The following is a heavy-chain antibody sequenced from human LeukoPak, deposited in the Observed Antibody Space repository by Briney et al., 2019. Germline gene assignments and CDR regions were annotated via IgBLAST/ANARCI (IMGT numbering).Heavy chain of an antibody. CDR3: AKTAHYYDSSGYGFDY. D-gene: IGHD3-22*01. V-gene: IGHV3-23*01. CDR2: ISGSGGST. CDR1: GFTFSSYA. J-gene: IGHJ4*02. Sequence: GGSLRLSCAASGFTFSSYAMSWVRQAPGKGLEWVSAISGSGGSTYYADSVKGRFTISRDNSKNTLYLQMNSLRAEDTAVYYCAKTAHYYDSSGYGFDYWGQGTLVTVSS.